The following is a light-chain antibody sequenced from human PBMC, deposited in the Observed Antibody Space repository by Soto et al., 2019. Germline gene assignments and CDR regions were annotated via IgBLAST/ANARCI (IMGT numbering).Light chain of an antibody. CDR3: QQTYSTPFT. J-gene: IGKJ3*01. CDR2: AAS. CDR1: QSIKRY. Sequence: DIQMTQSPSSLSASVGDRVTITCRASQSIKRYLNWYQQKPGKAPKVLMHAASSLQSGVPSRFSGSGSGTDFTLTISSLQPEDSATYYCQQTYSTPFTFGPGTKVEIK. V-gene: IGKV1-39*01.